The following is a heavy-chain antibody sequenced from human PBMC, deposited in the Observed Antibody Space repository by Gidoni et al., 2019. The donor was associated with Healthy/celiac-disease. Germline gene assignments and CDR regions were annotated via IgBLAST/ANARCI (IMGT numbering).Heavy chain of an antibody. D-gene: IGHD1-7*01. J-gene: IGHJ2*01. CDR1: GGTFSTYA. CDR2: IIPIFGTA. CDR3: ARDGGITGATYWYFDL. V-gene: IGHV1-69*01. Sequence: QVQLVQSGAEVKKPGSSLKVPCKASGGTFSTYAISWVRQAPGQGLEWMRGIIPIFGTANYAQKFQGRVTVPADESTSTAYMELSSLRSEDTAVYYCARDGGITGATYWYFDLWGRGTLVTVAS.